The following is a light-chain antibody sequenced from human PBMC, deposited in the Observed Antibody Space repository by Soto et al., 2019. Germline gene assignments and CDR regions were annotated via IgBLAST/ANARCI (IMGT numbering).Light chain of an antibody. CDR3: QQYANSRT. V-gene: IGKV3-20*01. Sequence: DIVLTPSPGTLSLSPVEKATLSCRASQSVSSSYLAWYQQKLGQAPRLLIYGASTRATGIPDRFSGSGSGTDFTLTISRLEPEDFAVYYCQQYANSRTFGQGTKVDIK. J-gene: IGKJ1*01. CDR2: GAS. CDR1: QSVSSSY.